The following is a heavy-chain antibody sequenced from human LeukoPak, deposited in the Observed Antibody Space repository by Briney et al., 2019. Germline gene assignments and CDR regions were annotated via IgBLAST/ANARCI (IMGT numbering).Heavy chain of an antibody. CDR1: GFTFDDYA. V-gene: IGHV3-9*01. Sequence: GGSLRLSCAASGFTFDDYAMHWVRQAPGKGLEWVSGISWNSGSIGYADSVKGRFTISRDNAKSSLYLQMDSLRAEDTALYYCAKEGSVCSNGVCRYFDYWGQGTLVTVSS. CDR3: AKEGSVCSNGVCRYFDY. J-gene: IGHJ4*02. D-gene: IGHD2-8*01. CDR2: ISWNSGSI.